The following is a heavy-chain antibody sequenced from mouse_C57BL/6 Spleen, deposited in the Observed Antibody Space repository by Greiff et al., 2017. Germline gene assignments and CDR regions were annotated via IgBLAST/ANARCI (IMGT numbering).Heavy chain of an antibody. CDR3: TKSSYGGDFDY. Sequence: EVKLVESGGGLVQPGGSMKLSCVASGFTFSNYWMNWVRQSPEKGLEWVAQIRLKSDNYATHYAESVKGRFTISRDDSKSSVYLQMNNLRAEDTGIYYCTKSSYGGDFDYWGQGTTLTVSS. CDR2: IRLKSDNYAT. J-gene: IGHJ2*01. V-gene: IGHV6-3*01. CDR1: GFTFSNYW. D-gene: IGHD1-1*01.